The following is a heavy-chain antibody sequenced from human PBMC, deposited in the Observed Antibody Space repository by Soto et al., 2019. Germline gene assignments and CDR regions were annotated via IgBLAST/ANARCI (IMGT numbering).Heavy chain of an antibody. J-gene: IGHJ3*01. Sequence: QVQLQESGPGLVKPSETLSLTCTVSGGSIGNHYWNWVRQPPGKGLEWIGFVHYSGSTHYNPSLQSRLTMSLDTSNNNFSLNLGSVTAADTAVYYCARRESSSWSLGAFDFWGQGTMVAVSS. CDR1: GGSIGNHY. V-gene: IGHV4-59*08. CDR3: ARRESSSWSLGAFDF. D-gene: IGHD6-13*01. CDR2: VHYSGST.